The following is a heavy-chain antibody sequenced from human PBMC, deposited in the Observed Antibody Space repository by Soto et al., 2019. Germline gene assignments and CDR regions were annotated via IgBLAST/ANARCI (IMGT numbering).Heavy chain of an antibody. CDR2: INPNSGEV. CDR1: GYTFIGYY. D-gene: IGHD6-6*01. V-gene: IGHV1-2*06. Sequence: QVQLVQSGAEVKKPGASVKVSCKASGYTFIGYYIHWVRQAPGQGLEWMGRINPNSGEVTYGETFQGRVTMTRDTSNNSAYMELSRLRSGDTAVYYWARGPRPLWYFDYWGQGTLVTVSS. CDR3: ARGPRPLWYFDY. J-gene: IGHJ4*02.